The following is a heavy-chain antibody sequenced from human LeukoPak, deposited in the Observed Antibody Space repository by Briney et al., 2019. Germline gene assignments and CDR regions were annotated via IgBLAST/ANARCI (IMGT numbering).Heavy chain of an antibody. J-gene: IGHJ4*02. CDR3: AAVVPAVMGYFDY. Sequence: RASVKVSCKASGGTFSSYALSWVRQAPGQGLEWMGGIIPIFGTANYAQKFQGRVTITADESTSTAYMELSSLRSEDTAVYYCAAVVPAVMGYFDYWGQGTLVTVSS. CDR2: IIPIFGTA. CDR1: GGTFSSYA. V-gene: IGHV1-69*13. D-gene: IGHD2-2*01.